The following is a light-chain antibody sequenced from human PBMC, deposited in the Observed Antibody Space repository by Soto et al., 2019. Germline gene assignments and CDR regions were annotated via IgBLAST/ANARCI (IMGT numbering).Light chain of an antibody. J-gene: IGKJ3*01. CDR3: QQSYRSPLN. CDR1: QNISHF. CDR2: GTS. Sequence: DIPMTQSPLSLSASVGESVTITCRASQNISHFLNWYQQKPGKPPRLLIFGTSNLQSGVPSRFRGSRSETDFSLTISGLKPEDFSTYICQQSYRSPLNFDPGTRVA. V-gene: IGKV1-39*01.